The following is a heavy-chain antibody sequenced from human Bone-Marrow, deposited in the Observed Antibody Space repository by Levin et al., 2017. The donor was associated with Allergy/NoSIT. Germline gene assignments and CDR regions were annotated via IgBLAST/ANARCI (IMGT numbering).Heavy chain of an antibody. D-gene: IGHD5-24*01. J-gene: IGHJ4*02. Sequence: GESLKISCKASGYTFTSYYMYWVRQAPGQGLEWMGIINPSGGSTSYAQKFQGRVTMTRDTSTSTVYMELSSLRSEDTAVYYCARDQRDGYNSHFDYWGQGTLVTVSS. CDR1: GYTFTSYY. V-gene: IGHV1-46*01. CDR3: ARDQRDGYNSHFDY. CDR2: INPSGGST.